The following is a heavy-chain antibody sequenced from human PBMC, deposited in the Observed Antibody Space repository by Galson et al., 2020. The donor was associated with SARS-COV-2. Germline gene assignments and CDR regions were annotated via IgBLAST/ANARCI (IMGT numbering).Heavy chain of an antibody. Sequence: SETLSLTCSVSGDSINSYFWGWIRQSPGKGLEWLGYIYYSGGTHYSPSLNSRLTILMDRSNNQFSMDLRSVTAADTAVYFCARWVSYDDSGHVHCYFDLWGRGTLVAVSS. CDR1: GDSINSYF. J-gene: IGHJ2*01. CDR2: IYYSGGT. V-gene: IGHV4-59*01. CDR3: ARWVSYDDSGHVHCYFDL. D-gene: IGHD5-18*01.